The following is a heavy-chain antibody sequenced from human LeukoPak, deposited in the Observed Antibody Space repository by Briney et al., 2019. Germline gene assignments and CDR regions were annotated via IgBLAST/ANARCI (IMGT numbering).Heavy chain of an antibody. CDR2: IYYSGST. CDR1: GGSISSYY. CDR3: ARDLGEYSSKGNWFDP. Sequence: SETLSLTCTVSGGSISSYYWSWIRQPPGKGLEWIGYIYYSGSTNYNPSLKSRVTISVDTSKNQFSLKLSSVTAADTAVYYCARDLGEYSSKGNWFDPWGQGTLVTVSS. V-gene: IGHV4-59*01. J-gene: IGHJ5*02. D-gene: IGHD6-6*01.